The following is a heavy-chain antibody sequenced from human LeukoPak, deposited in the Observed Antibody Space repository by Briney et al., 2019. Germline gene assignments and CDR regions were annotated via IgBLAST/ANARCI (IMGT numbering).Heavy chain of an antibody. J-gene: IGHJ4*02. D-gene: IGHD1-26*01. CDR1: GFTFSSYW. V-gene: IGHV3-7*01. CDR3: ARSRSLQWELLSC. Sequence: GGSLRLSCAASGFTFSSYWMSWVRQAPGKGLEWVANIKQDGSEKYYVDSVKGRFTISRDNAKNSLYLQMNSLRAEDTAVYYCARSRSLQWELLSCWGQGTLVTVSS. CDR2: IKQDGSEK.